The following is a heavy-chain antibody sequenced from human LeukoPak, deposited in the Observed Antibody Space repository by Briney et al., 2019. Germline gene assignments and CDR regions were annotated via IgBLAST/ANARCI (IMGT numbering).Heavy chain of an antibody. J-gene: IGHJ4*02. CDR1: GGSISSYY. Sequence: SETLSLTCTVSGGSISSYYWSWIRQPPGKGLEWIGYIYYSGSTNYNPSLKSRVTISVDTSKNQFSLRLSSVTAADTAVYHCARDTYYYDSSGYPVGYFDYWGQGTLVTVSS. V-gene: IGHV4-59*01. CDR2: IYYSGST. CDR3: ARDTYYYDSSGYPVGYFDY. D-gene: IGHD3-22*01.